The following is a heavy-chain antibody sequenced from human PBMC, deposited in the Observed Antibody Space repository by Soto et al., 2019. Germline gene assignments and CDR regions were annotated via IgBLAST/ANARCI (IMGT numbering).Heavy chain of an antibody. CDR2: ISYDGSNK. CDR3: ARDHSSQRSMEV. Sequence: GGSLRLSCASSVCTFSNYAIHWVRQAPGKWLEWVAVISYDGSNKYYTDSVKGRFIISRDNSENTLYLQMSSLRAEDTAVYYCARDHSSQRSMEVWGQGTTVIVSS. V-gene: IGHV3-30-3*01. J-gene: IGHJ6*02. CDR1: VCTFSNYA.